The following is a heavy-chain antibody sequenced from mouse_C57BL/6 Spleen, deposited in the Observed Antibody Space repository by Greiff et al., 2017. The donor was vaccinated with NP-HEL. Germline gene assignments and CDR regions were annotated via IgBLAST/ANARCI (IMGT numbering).Heavy chain of an antibody. CDR2: IYPGSGNT. CDR3: ARDYDYDDYAMDY. D-gene: IGHD2-4*01. CDR1: GYTFTDYY. Sequence: QVQLQQSGAELVRPGASVKLSCKASGYTFTDYYINWVKQRPGQGLEWIARIYPGSGNTYYNEKFKGKATLTAEKSSSTAYMQLSSLTSEDSADYFCARDYDYDDYAMDYWGQGTSVTVSS. J-gene: IGHJ4*01. V-gene: IGHV1-76*01.